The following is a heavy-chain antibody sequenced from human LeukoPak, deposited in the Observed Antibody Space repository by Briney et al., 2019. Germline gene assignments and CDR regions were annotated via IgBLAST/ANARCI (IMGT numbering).Heavy chain of an antibody. J-gene: IGHJ3*02. D-gene: IGHD1-26*01. CDR3: AATSVGATINDAFDI. V-gene: IGHV1-58*01. CDR2: IVVGSGDT. CDR1: GFTFTSSA. Sequence: ATSVKVSCKASGFTFTSSAVQWVRQARGQRLEWIGWIVVGSGDTNSAQKFQERVTITRDMSTGTAYMELGSLRSEDTAVYYCAATSVGATINDAFDIWGQGTMVTVSS.